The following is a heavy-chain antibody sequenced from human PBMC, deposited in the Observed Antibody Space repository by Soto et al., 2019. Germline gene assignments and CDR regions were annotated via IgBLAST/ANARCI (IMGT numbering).Heavy chain of an antibody. CDR2: MYYSGST. Sequence: PSETLSLTCTVSGDSVSSENYYWGWIRQPPGRGLEWIGSMYYSGSTNYNPSLKSRVTISVDTSKNQFSLKLSSVTAADTAVYYCARSLNYYDSSGYPNWFDPWGQGTLVTVSS. CDR3: ARSLNYYDSSGYPNWFDP. V-gene: IGHV4-39*07. D-gene: IGHD3-22*01. CDR1: GDSVSSENYY. J-gene: IGHJ5*02.